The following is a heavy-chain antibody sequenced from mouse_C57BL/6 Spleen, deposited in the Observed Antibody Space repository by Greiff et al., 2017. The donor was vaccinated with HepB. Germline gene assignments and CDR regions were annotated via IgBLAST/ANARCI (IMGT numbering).Heavy chain of an antibody. V-gene: IGHV1-50*01. CDR2: IDPSDSYT. CDR1: GYTFTSYW. CDR3: ARRDWEYFDY. J-gene: IGHJ2*01. Sequence: VQLQQPGAELVKPGASVKLSCKASGYTFTSYWMQWVKQRPGQGLEWIGEIDPSDSYTNYNQKFKGKATLTVDTSSSTAYMQLSSLTSEDSAVYYCARRDWEYFDYWGQGTTLTVSS. D-gene: IGHD4-1*01.